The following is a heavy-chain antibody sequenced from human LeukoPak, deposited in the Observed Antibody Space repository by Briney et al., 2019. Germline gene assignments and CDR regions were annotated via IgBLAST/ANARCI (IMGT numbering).Heavy chain of an antibody. V-gene: IGHV4-31*03. D-gene: IGHD5-12*01. CDR3: AREVIDYVDIVTTTYFDY. CDR2: IYYSGST. J-gene: IGHJ4*02. CDR1: GGSISSGGYY. Sequence: SETLSLTCTVSGGSISSGGYYWSWIRQHPGKGLEWIGYIYYSGSTYYNPSLKSRVTISVDTSKNQFSLKLSSVTAADTAVYYCAREVIDYVDIVTTTYFDYWGQGTLVTVSS.